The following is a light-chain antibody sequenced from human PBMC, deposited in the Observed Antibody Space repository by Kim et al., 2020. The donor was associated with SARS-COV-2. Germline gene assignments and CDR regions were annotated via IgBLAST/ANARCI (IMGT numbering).Light chain of an antibody. CDR3: CSYAGSSAFVI. V-gene: IGLV2-23*02. CDR1: SRDVGNYNL. Sequence: QSINISCTGTSRDVGNYNLVSWYQQRPGKAPNLIIFEVSKRPSGVSNRFSGSKSGDTASLTISGLQAEDESDYYCCSYAGSSAFVIFGGGTQLTVL. CDR2: EVS. J-gene: IGLJ2*01.